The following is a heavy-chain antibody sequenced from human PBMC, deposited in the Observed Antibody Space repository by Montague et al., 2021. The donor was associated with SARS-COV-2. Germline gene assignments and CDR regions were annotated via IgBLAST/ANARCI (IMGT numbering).Heavy chain of an antibody. CDR1: GFSLSTSGMC. CDR3: ARTYYGGRPFDY. Sequence: PALMKPTQTLTLTCTFSGFSLSTSGMCVSWIRQPPGKALEWLARIDWDDDKYYSTSLKTRLTISKDTSKNQVVLTMTNMDPVDTATYYCARTYYGGRPFDYWGQGTLVTVSS. D-gene: IGHD4-23*01. J-gene: IGHJ4*02. V-gene: IGHV2-70*11. CDR2: IDWDDDK.